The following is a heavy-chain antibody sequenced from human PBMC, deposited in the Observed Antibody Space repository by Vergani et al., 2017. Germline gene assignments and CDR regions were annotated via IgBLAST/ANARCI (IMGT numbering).Heavy chain of an antibody. CDR3: ARDLHDFFDY. CDR1: GFIFSDHY. Sequence: EVQVVESGGGLVQPGGSLRLSCAASGFIFSDHYMDWVRQAPGKGLEWVGRIRNKANDYTTQYAASVKGRFTISRDNAKNSLYLQMNSLRAEDTAVYYCARDLHDFFDYWGQGTLVTVSS. D-gene: IGHD3-3*01. V-gene: IGHV3-72*01. CDR2: IRNKANDYTT. J-gene: IGHJ4*02.